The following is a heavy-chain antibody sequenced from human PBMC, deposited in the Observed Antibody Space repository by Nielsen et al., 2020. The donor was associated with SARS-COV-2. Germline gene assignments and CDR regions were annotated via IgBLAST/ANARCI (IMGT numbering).Heavy chain of an antibody. CDR3: ASWSWFRSNY. CDR1: GGSISSSNW. J-gene: IGHJ4*02. D-gene: IGHD2-8*02. V-gene: IGHV4-4*02. CDR2: IYHSGST. Sequence: SETLSLTCAVSGGSISSSNWWSWVRQPPGKGLEWIGEIYHSGSTNYNPSLKGRATISVDSSKNQFSLRLDSVTAADTAVHYCASWSWFRSNYWGQGTLVTVSS.